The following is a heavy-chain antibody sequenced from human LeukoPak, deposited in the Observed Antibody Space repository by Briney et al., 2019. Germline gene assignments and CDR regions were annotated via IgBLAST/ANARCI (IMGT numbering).Heavy chain of an antibody. Sequence: KTSETLSLTCTVSGGSISSGSYYWSWIRQPAGKGLEWIGRIYTSGSTNYNPSLKSRVTISVDRSKNQFSLKLSSVTAADTAVYYCAIHGDYRRYPIDIWGQGTMVTVSS. J-gene: IGHJ3*02. V-gene: IGHV4-61*02. D-gene: IGHD4-17*01. CDR2: IYTSGST. CDR3: AIHGDYRRYPIDI. CDR1: GGSISSGSYY.